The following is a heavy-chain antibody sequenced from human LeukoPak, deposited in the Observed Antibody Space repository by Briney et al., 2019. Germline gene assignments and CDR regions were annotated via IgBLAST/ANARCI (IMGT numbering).Heavy chain of an antibody. Sequence: SETLSLTCNVSGAYVDTFYWSWTRQSPGKGPEWLGYVYYSGTTSFNPSLESRVTMSVDTSKNQIYLRLRSVTAADTAVYYCARESGSGCSSGWGQGTLVTVSS. CDR1: GAYVDTFY. D-gene: IGHD6-19*01. J-gene: IGHJ4*02. CDR3: ARESGSGCSSG. CDR2: VYYSGTT. V-gene: IGHV4-59*02.